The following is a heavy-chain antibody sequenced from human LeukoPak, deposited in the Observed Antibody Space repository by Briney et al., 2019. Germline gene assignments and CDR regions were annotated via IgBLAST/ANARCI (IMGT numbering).Heavy chain of an antibody. CDR2: INHVGAT. CDR1: GFTFRNYA. D-gene: IGHD3-10*01. J-gene: IGHJ6*04. V-gene: IGHV4-34*01. CDR3: ARLPYGSGAWLQREGRDV. Sequence: GSLRLSCAASGFTFRNYAMSWVRQAPGKGLEWIGEINHVGATNYNPSLKSRVTISVDTSKKQFSLNLTSVTAADTAVYYCARLPYGSGAWLQREGRDVWGKGTTVTISS.